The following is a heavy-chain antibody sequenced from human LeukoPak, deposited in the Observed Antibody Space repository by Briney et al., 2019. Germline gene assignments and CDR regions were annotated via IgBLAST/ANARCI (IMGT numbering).Heavy chain of an antibody. CDR3: PRDSWRQRSRIAVAGPFDP. J-gene: IGHJ5*02. Sequence: SQSLSLTCPVSGPSISSYYWSWIRQPPGKGLEWIGYTYYIGDTNYNPSLKSRFTISVATPQDQSTLNLGSVTAATPTVYSCPRDSWRQRSRIAVAGPFDPWGQGTLVSVSS. D-gene: IGHD6-19*01. V-gene: IGHV4-59*01. CDR1: GPSISSYY. CDR2: TYYIGDT.